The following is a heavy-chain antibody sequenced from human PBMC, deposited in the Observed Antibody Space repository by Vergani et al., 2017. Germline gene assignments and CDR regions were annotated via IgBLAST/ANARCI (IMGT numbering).Heavy chain of an antibody. J-gene: IGHJ4*02. V-gene: IGHV1-46*03. CDR2: INPSGGST. CDR1: GYTFTIYY. D-gene: IGHD2-2*01. CDR3: ARVNCSSTSVPFDY. Sequence: QVHLVQSGAEVKKPGASVKVSCKASGYTFTIYYMHWVRQAPGQGLAWMGIINPSGGSTSYGQKFQGRVTMTRDTATSTVYMVLRSLRSEDTAVCDCARVNCSSTSVPFDYWGQGTLVTVSS.